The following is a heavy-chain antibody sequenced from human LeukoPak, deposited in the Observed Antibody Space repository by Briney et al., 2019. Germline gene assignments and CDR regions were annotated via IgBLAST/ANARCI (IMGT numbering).Heavy chain of an antibody. V-gene: IGHV3-15*01. J-gene: IGHJ4*02. D-gene: IGHD3-10*01. CDR1: GFTFSNAW. CDR2: IKSKTDGGTT. Sequence: PGGSLRLSCAASGFTFSNAWMSWVRQAPGKGLEWVGRIKSKTDGGTTDYAAPVKGRFTISRDDSKNTLYLQMNSLKTEDTAVYYCTTEDYYGSGSYYNWGQGTLVTVSS. CDR3: TTEDYYGSGSYYN.